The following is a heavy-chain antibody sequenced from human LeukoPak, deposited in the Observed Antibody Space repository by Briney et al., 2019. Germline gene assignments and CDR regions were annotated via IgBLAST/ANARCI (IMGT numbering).Heavy chain of an antibody. Sequence: GGSLRLSCAASGFTFSTYSMNWVRQAPGKGLEWVSYISSSSSTIYYTDSVKGRFTISIDNAKNSLYLQMNSLRDEDTAVYYCARAGIIIVDGTFDYWGQGTLVTVSS. CDR3: ARAGIIIVDGTFDY. CDR1: GFTFSTYS. J-gene: IGHJ4*02. D-gene: IGHD2/OR15-2a*01. CDR2: ISSSSSTI. V-gene: IGHV3-48*02.